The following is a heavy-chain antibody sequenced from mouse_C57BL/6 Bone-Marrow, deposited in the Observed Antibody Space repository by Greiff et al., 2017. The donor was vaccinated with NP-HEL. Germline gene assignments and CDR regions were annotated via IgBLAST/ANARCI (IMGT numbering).Heavy chain of an antibody. J-gene: IGHJ2*01. V-gene: IGHV6-6*01. CDR1: GFTFSDAW. D-gene: IGHD2-4*01. CDR3: TKIYYDYDEGCDY. Sequence: EVKLVESGGGLVQPGGSMKLSCAASGFTFSDAWMDWVRQSPEKGLEWVAEIRNKANNHATYYAESVKGRFTISRDDSKSSVYLQMNSLRAEDTGIDYCTKIYYDYDEGCDYWGKGTTRTVSS. CDR2: IRNKANNHAT.